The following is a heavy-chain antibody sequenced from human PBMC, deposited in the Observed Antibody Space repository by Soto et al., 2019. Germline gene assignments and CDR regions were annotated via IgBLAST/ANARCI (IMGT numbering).Heavy chain of an antibody. CDR2: VYYSGST. V-gene: IGHV4-61*03. D-gene: IGHD1-26*01. Sequence: PSETLSLTCTVSGDSVSSGSYYWCWIRQPPGKGLEWIGYVYYSGSTDYNPSLKSRVTISVDTSKNHFSLKLSSVTAADTAVYYCATQEMGEXYVYTFDPWGQGTLVTVSS. CDR3: ATQEMGEXYVYTFDP. CDR1: GDSVSSGSYY. J-gene: IGHJ5*02.